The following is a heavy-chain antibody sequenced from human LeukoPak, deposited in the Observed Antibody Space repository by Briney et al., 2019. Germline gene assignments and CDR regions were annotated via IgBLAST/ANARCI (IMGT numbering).Heavy chain of an antibody. J-gene: IGHJ6*02. Sequence: ASVKVSCKASGYTFTSYAMHWVRQAPGQRLEWMGWINAGNGNTKYSQKFQGRVTITRDTSASTAYMELSSLRSGDTAVYYCARETAVPATIYYYYGMDVWGQGTTVTVSS. CDR2: INAGNGNT. D-gene: IGHD2-2*01. CDR3: ARETAVPATIYYYYGMDV. V-gene: IGHV1-3*01. CDR1: GYTFTSYA.